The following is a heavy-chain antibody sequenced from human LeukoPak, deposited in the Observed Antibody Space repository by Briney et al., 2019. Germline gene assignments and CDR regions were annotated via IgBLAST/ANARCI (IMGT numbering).Heavy chain of an antibody. J-gene: IGHJ4*02. D-gene: IGHD2-8*01. CDR1: GGSISSYY. CDR3: AGEDLGYCTNGVCPIFDY. CDR2: IYTSGST. V-gene: IGHV4-4*07. Sequence: PSETLSLTCTVSGGSISSYYWSWIRQPAGKGLEWIGRIYTSGSTNYSPSLKSRVTMSVDTSKNQFSLKLSSVTAADTAVYYCAGEDLGYCTNGVCPIFDYWGQGTLVTVSS.